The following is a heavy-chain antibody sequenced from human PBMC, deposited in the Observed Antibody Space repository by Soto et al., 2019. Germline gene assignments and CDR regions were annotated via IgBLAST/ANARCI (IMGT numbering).Heavy chain of an antibody. CDR2: IKQDGSEI. CDR3: AREVLEWFNFES. CDR1: GFTLTNYW. V-gene: IGHV3-7*03. D-gene: IGHD3-3*01. J-gene: IGHJ4*02. Sequence: PGGSLRLSCAASGFTLTNYWMTWVRQAPGKGLEWVANIKQDGSEIYYVDSVKGRFTISRDNAKNSLYLQMNSLRAEDTAVYYCAREVLEWFNFESWGQGTLVTVSS.